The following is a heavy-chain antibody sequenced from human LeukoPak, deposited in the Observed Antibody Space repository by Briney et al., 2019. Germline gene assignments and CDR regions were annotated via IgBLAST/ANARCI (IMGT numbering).Heavy chain of an antibody. Sequence: AGGSLRLSCAASGFTFSSSAMSWVRQVPGKGLEWVSGISASGGSTSYADSVRGRFTISRDNSKNTLYLQMNSLRAEDTAVYYCVFLEYYYDPWGRGTLVTVSS. CDR2: ISASGGST. V-gene: IGHV3-23*01. CDR3: VFLEYYYDP. CDR1: GFTFSSSA. J-gene: IGHJ2*01. D-gene: IGHD3-22*01.